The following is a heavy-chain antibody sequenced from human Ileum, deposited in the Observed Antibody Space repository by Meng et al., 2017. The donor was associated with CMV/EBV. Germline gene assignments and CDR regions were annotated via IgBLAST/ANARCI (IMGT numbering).Heavy chain of an antibody. CDR2: IHHSGST. V-gene: IGHV4-31*03. Sequence: LSLTCTVSGGSITSGNFYWTWIRQQPGRGLEWIGYIHHSGSTYYNPSLKSRLTISVDTSENQFSLKLTSLTAADTAVYYCVRGNRFDPWGPGTLVTVSS. J-gene: IGHJ5*02. CDR1: GGSITSGNFY. CDR3: VRGNRFDP.